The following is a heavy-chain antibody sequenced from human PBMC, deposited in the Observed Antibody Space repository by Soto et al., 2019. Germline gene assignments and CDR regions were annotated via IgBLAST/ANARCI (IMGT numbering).Heavy chain of an antibody. V-gene: IGHV4-39*01. D-gene: IGHD3-22*01. J-gene: IGHJ4*02. Sequence: QLQLQESGPGLVKPSETLSLTCTVSGGSISSSSYYWGWIRQPPGKGLEWIGSIYYSGSTYYNPSLKSRVTISVDTSKNQFSLKLSSVTAADTAVYYCARHLSYDSSGYPYYFDYWGQGTLVTVSS. CDR1: GGSISSSSYY. CDR3: ARHLSYDSSGYPYYFDY. CDR2: IYYSGST.